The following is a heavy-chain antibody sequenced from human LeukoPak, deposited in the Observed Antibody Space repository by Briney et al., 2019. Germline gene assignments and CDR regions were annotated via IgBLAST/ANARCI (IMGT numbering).Heavy chain of an antibody. CDR1: GFTFSSYG. V-gene: IGHV3-33*01. J-gene: IGHJ4*02. Sequence: PGRSLRLSCAASGFTFSSYGMHWVRQAPGKGLEWVAVIWYDGSNKYYADSVKGRFTISRDNSKNTLYLQMNSLRAEDTAVYYCARGYSYSIFDYWGQGTLVTVSS. CDR2: IWYDGSNK. CDR3: ARGYSYSIFDY. D-gene: IGHD5-18*01.